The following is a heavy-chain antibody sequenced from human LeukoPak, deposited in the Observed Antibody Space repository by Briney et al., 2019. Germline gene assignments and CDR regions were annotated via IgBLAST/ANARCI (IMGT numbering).Heavy chain of an antibody. J-gene: IGHJ6*04. CDR1: GGSISSGSYY. Sequence: SETLSLTCTVSGGSISSGSYYWSWIREPAGKGLEWIGRIYTSGSTNYNPSLKSRVTISVDTSKNQFSLKLSSVTAADTAVYYCARDPWGVVEMDVWGKGTTVTVSS. V-gene: IGHV4-61*02. CDR2: IYTSGST. D-gene: IGHD2-2*01. CDR3: ARDPWGVVEMDV.